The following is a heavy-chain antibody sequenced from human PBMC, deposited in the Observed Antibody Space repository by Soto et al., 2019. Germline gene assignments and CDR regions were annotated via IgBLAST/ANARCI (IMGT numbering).Heavy chain of an antibody. Sequence: SETLSLTCTVTGGSIRRYYWSWIRQPQGKGLKRIGYIYYNGSTNYNPSLKSRVTISIDTSKNQFSLKLSSVTAADTAVYYCARYSAGDYIWGSYCEEYCYYHIDVSGKGT. CDR2: IYYNGST. CDR1: GGSIRRYY. J-gene: IGHJ6*03. D-gene: IGHD3-16*01. V-gene: IGHV4-59*08. CDR3: ARYSAGDYIWGSYCEEYCYYHIDV.